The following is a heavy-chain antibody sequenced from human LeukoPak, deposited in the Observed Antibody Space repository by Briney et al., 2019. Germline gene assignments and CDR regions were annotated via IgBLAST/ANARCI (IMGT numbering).Heavy chain of an antibody. CDR1: GGSFSGYY. Sequence: SETLSLTCAVNGGSFSGYYWSWIRQPPGKGLEWIGEMNHNGSTNYNPSLKSRVTISVDTSKNQFSLKLSSVTAADTAVYYCARGSFFYDSSGDYPRGIDYWGQGTLVTVSS. CDR3: ARGSFFYDSSGDYPRGIDY. J-gene: IGHJ4*02. CDR2: MNHNGST. V-gene: IGHV4-34*01. D-gene: IGHD3-22*01.